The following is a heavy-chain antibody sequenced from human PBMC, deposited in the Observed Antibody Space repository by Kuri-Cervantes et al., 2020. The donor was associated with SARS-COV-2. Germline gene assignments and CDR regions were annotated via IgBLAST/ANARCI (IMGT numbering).Heavy chain of an antibody. CDR1: GGSISSSSYY. CDR2: IYYSGST. J-gene: IGHJ4*02. D-gene: IGHD2/OR15-2a*01. Sequence: SETLSLTCTVSGGSISSSSYYWGWIRRPPGKGLEWIGSIYYSGSTYYNPSLKSRVTISVDTPKNQFSLKLSSVTAADTAVYYCARGSESPPFDYWGQGTLVTVSS. V-gene: IGHV4-39*07. CDR3: ARGSESPPFDY.